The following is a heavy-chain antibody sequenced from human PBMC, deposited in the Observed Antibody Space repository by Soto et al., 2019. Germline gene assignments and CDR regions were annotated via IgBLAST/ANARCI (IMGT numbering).Heavy chain of an antibody. V-gene: IGHV3-23*01. Sequence: GGSLRLSCAASGFTFSSYAIGWVRQAPWKGLGWVGGISSSGGSTYYANSVNGRFTISTDQSTQTLYLQIDSLSAGDRAIYYWPKKTCFDYRGQGNLVTLS. CDR2: ISSSGGST. J-gene: IGHJ4*02. CDR1: GFTFSSYA. CDR3: PKKTCFDY.